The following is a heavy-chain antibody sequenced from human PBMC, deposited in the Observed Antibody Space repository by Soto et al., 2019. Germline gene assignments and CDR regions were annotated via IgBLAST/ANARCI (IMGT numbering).Heavy chain of an antibody. CDR3: ARAGDGWGRLDY. D-gene: IGHD6-19*01. CDR2: INHSGST. Sequence: QVQLQQWGAGLLKPSETLSLTCAVYGGSFSGYYWSWIRQPPGKGLEWIGEINHSGSTNYNPSLKSRVTISVDTSKNQFSLKLSSVTAADTAVYYCARAGDGWGRLDYWGQGTLVTVSS. J-gene: IGHJ4*02. V-gene: IGHV4-34*01. CDR1: GGSFSGYY.